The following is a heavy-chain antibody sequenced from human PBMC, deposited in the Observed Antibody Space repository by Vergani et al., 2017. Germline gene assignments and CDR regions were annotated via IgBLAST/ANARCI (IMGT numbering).Heavy chain of an antibody. CDR2: ISYDGSNK. Sequence: QVQLVESGGGVVQPGRSLRLSCAASGFTFSSYAMHWVRQAPGKGLEWVAVISYDGSNKYYADPVKGRFTISRDNSKNTLYLQMNSLRAEDTAVYYCARDGYDILTGYYNLLDYWGQGTLVTVSS. J-gene: IGHJ4*02. V-gene: IGHV3-30-3*01. D-gene: IGHD3-9*01. CDR3: ARDGYDILTGYYNLLDY. CDR1: GFTFSSYA.